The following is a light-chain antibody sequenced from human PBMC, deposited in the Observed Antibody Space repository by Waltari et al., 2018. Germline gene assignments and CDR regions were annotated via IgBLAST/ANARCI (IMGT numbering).Light chain of an antibody. Sequence: CRSSQTVSTIALSWYKQKPGQAPRVLIYSTNNRATGIPDRFSGSGSGTDFTLTINRLAPEDFAMYYCQQYDGIVVTFGGGTKVEI. CDR2: STN. CDR1: QTVSTIA. V-gene: IGKV3-20*01. CDR3: QQYDGIVVT. J-gene: IGKJ4*01.